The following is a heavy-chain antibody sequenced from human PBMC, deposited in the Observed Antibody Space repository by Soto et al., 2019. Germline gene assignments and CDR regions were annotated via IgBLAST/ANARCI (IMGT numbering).Heavy chain of an antibody. D-gene: IGHD3-10*01. CDR2: IYHSGST. CDR1: GYSINRGYY. CDR3: ARELATAITMVRGEICGFDP. Sequence: DTLSLTCAVSGYSINRGYYWGWIRQPPGKGLEWIGSIYHSGSTYYNPSLKSRVTISVDTSKNQFALKLSPVTAADTAVYYCARELATAITMVRGEICGFDPWGQGTLVTVSS. J-gene: IGHJ5*02. V-gene: IGHV4-38-2*02.